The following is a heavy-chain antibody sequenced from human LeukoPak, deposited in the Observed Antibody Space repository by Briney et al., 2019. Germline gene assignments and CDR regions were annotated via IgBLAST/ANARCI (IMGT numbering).Heavy chain of an antibody. CDR1: DFTFSRYS. J-gene: IGHJ6*01. V-gene: IGHV3-21*01. D-gene: IGHD4-17*01. CDR2: ISSGGHNI. CDR3: ARHGDGFYHGMDV. Sequence: PGGSLRLSCAASDFTFSRYSMYWFRQAPGEGLEWVSSISSGGHNIFYADPVKGRFTISRDNAKNSLYLQMNGLRVEDTAVYYCARHGDGFYHGMDVWGQGTTVTVSS.